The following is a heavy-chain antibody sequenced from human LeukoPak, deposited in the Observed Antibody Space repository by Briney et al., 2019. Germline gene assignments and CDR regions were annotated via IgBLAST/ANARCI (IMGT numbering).Heavy chain of an antibody. Sequence: GGSLRLSCAASGFTFSSYAMSWVRQAPGKGLEWVSAISGSGGSTYYADSVKGRFTISRDNSKNTLYLQMNSLRAEDTAVYYCAKAGYCSSTSCYWGYYYYMDVWGKGTTVTVPS. V-gene: IGHV3-23*01. D-gene: IGHD2-2*01. CDR3: AKAGYCSSTSCYWGYYYYMDV. CDR2: ISGSGGST. J-gene: IGHJ6*03. CDR1: GFTFSSYA.